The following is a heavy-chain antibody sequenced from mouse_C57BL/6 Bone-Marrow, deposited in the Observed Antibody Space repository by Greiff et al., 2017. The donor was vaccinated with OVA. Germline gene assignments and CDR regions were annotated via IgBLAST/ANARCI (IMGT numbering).Heavy chain of an antibody. V-gene: IGHV14-4*01. CDR3: TRGVYYSNAGAMDY. D-gene: IGHD2-5*01. CDR1: GFNIKDAY. Sequence: EVKLQESGAELVRPGASVKLSCTASGFNIKDAYMHWVKQRPEQGLEWIGWIDPENGDTEYASKFQGKAPITADTSSNTAYLQLSSRTSEDTAVYYCTRGVYYSNAGAMDYWGQGTSVTVSS. CDR2: IDPENGDT. J-gene: IGHJ4*01.